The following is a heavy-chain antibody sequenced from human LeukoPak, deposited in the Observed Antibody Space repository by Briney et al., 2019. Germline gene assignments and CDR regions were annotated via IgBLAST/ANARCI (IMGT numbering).Heavy chain of an antibody. V-gene: IGHV1-46*01. Sequence: ASVKVSCKASGYPFTSYDINWVRQATGQGLEWMGIINPSGGSTSYAQKFQGRVTMTRDTSTSTVYMELSSLRSEDTAVYYCARGSPNTAMVTYEFDYWGQGTLVTVSS. CDR1: GYPFTSYD. D-gene: IGHD5-18*01. J-gene: IGHJ4*02. CDR3: ARGSPNTAMVTYEFDY. CDR2: INPSGGST.